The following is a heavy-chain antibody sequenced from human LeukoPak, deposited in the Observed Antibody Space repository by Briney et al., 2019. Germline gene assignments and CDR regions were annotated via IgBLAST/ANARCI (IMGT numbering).Heavy chain of an antibody. CDR1: GYTFTNYY. D-gene: IGHD2-21*02. CDR2: INPSGHWT. CDR3: ARDNSVRDTAWWFDP. J-gene: IGHJ5*02. Sequence: ASVKVSCKAFGYTFTNYYMHWVRQAPEQGLEWMGLINPSGHWTSYAQKFQGRVTLTRDVSTSTDYLELSSLRSEDTAVYYCARDNSVRDTAWWFDPWGQGTLVTVSS. V-gene: IGHV1-46*01.